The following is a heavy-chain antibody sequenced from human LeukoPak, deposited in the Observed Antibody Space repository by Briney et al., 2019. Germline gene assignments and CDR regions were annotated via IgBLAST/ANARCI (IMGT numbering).Heavy chain of an antibody. Sequence: PSETLSLTCTVSGGSISSGSYYWSWVRQAPGKGLEWASGINWNGGNTGYADSVKGRFTISRDNAKNSLYLQMNSLRAEDTALYYCARDYLLGFDPWGQGTLVTVSS. CDR3: ARDYLLGFDP. V-gene: IGHV3-20*04. CDR1: GGSISSGSYY. J-gene: IGHJ5*02. CDR2: INWNGGNT. D-gene: IGHD3-16*02.